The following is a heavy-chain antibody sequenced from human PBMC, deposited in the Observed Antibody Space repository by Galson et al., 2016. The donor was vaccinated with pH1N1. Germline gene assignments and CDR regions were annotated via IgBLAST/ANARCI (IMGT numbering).Heavy chain of an antibody. CDR1: RFSFSDYW. CDR2: INQDGSQK. J-gene: IGHJ4*02. CDR3: ARAIGASGAF. D-gene: IGHD6-13*01. V-gene: IGHV3-7*01. Sequence: SLRLSCAGSRFSFSDYWMHWVRQVPGKGLEWVANINQDGSQKYYVDSVRGRFTISRDNAKNSLYLQMNSLRAEDTAVYYCARAIGASGAFWGQGTLVTVSS.